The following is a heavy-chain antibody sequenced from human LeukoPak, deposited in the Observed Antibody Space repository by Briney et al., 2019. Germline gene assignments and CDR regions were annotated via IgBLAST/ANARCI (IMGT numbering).Heavy chain of an antibody. J-gene: IGHJ4*02. CDR3: ARVAGGFDY. CDR1: GGSISSYY. Sequence: SETLSLTCTVSGGSISSYYWSWIRQPPGKGLEWIGYIYYSGSTNYNPSLKSRVTISVDTSKNQFSPKLSSVTAADTAVYYCARVAGGFDYWGQGTLVTVSS. CDR2: IYYSGST. D-gene: IGHD2-15*01. V-gene: IGHV4-59*01.